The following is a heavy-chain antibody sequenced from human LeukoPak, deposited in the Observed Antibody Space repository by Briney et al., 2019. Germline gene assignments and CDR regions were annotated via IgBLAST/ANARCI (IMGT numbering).Heavy chain of an antibody. CDR2: INPNSGGT. J-gene: IGHJ5*02. Sequence: GASVKVSCKASGYTFTGYYMHWVRQAPGQGLEWMGWINPNSGGTNYAQKFQGRVTMTRDTSISTAYMELSRLRSDDTAVYYCARGLTTVTDDWGYNWFDPWGQGTLVTVSS. D-gene: IGHD4-11*01. V-gene: IGHV1-2*02. CDR1: GYTFTGYY. CDR3: ARGLTTVTDDWGYNWFDP.